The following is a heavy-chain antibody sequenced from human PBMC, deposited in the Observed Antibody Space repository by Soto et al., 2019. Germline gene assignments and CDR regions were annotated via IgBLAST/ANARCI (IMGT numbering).Heavy chain of an antibody. V-gene: IGHV1-18*04. J-gene: IGHJ3*02. CDR3: ARDRLGYYDSSGYSRHALDI. CDR2: ISAYNGNT. Sequence: ASVKVSCKASGYTFTSYGISWVRQAPGQGLEWMGWISAYNGNTNYAQKLQGRVTMTTDTSTSTAYMELRSLRSDDTAVYYCARDRLGYYDSSGYSRHALDIWGQGTMVTVSS. D-gene: IGHD3-22*01. CDR1: GYTFTSYG.